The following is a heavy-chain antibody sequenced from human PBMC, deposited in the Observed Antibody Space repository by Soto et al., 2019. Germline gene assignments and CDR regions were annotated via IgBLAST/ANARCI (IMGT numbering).Heavy chain of an antibody. V-gene: IGHV4-39*01. D-gene: IGHD3-3*01. CDR1: GGSISNNNYY. CDR2: IYYSETT. J-gene: IGHJ5*02. CDR3: ARLAAYDFWRGGNWFDP. Sequence: QLQLQESGPGLVKPSETLSLTCTVSGGSISNNNYYWGWVRQPPGKGLEWIGSIYYSETTYYNPSLKSRVPISADTSNNQVSLMVTSVTVADTAVYYCARLAAYDFWRGGNWFDPWGQGILVTVSS.